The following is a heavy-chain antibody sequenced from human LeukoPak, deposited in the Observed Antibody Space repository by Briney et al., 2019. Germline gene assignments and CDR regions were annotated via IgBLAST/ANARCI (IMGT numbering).Heavy chain of an antibody. Sequence: SVKVSCKASGGTFISYAISWVRQAPGQGLEWMGGIIPIFGTANYAQKFQGRVTITADESTSTAYMELSSLRSEDTAVYYCARDSGYSGYDLRCDYWGQGTLVTVSS. J-gene: IGHJ4*02. CDR3: ARDSGYSGYDLRCDY. D-gene: IGHD5-12*01. CDR2: IIPIFGTA. V-gene: IGHV1-69*13. CDR1: GGTFISYA.